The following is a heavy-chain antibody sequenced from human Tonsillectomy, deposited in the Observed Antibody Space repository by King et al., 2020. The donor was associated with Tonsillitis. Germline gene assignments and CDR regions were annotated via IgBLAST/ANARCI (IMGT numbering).Heavy chain of an antibody. CDR3: ARYDTRYYYGMDV. J-gene: IGHJ6*02. CDR2: ISSSSSTI. Sequence: QLVQSGGGLVQPGGSLRLSCAASGFTFSSYSMNWVRQAPGKGLEWLSYISSSSSTIYYADSVKGRFTISRDNAKTPLYLQMNSLRAEDTAVYCCARYDTRYYYGMDVWGQGTTVTVSS. D-gene: IGHD3-9*01. V-gene: IGHV3-48*01. CDR1: GFTFSSYS.